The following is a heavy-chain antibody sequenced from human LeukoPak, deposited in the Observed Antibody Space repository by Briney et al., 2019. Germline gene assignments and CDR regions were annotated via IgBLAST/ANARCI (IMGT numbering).Heavy chain of an antibody. CDR3: ARDFGWGGALDI. V-gene: IGHV3-21*01. J-gene: IGHJ3*02. CDR2: ITSSSTYV. Sequence: PGGSLRLSCAASGFPFSKYTMNWVRRAPGKGLEWVSLITSSSTYVESADSVKGRFTISRDNAKNSLSLQMNSLRADDTAVYYCARDFGWGGALDIWGQGTMVTASS. CDR1: GFPFSKYT. D-gene: IGHD6-19*01.